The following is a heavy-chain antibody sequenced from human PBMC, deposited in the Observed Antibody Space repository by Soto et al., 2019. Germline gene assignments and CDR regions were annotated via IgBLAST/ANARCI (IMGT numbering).Heavy chain of an antibody. J-gene: IGHJ4*02. Sequence: QLQLQQSGPGLVKPSETLSLTCTVAGGSVSTSRFFWGWIRQPPGEGLEWIGTIYFSGNTYYNPYLRTRVTISVGASQHQFSLQLSSVTAADPAVSYWARVPLTSCSGRSCSSVSYSAIDYWGQGTLVTVYS. D-gene: IGHD2-15*01. CDR2: IYFSGNT. CDR1: GGSVSTSRFF. CDR3: ARVPLTSCSGRSCSSVSYSAIDY. V-gene: IGHV4-39*01.